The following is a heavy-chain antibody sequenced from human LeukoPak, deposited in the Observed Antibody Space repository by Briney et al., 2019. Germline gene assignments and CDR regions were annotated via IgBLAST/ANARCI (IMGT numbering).Heavy chain of an antibody. V-gene: IGHV4-59*08. CDR1: GDSISSYY. D-gene: IGHD3-10*01. J-gene: IGHJ5*02. Sequence: PSETLSLTRSVSGDSISSYYWSWIRQPPGRGLEWIGYIYYSGSTNYNPSLKSRVTISVDTSKNQFSLKLSSVTAADTAVYYCARQAGGDWFDPWGQGTLVTVSS. CDR3: ARQAGGDWFDP. CDR2: IYYSGST.